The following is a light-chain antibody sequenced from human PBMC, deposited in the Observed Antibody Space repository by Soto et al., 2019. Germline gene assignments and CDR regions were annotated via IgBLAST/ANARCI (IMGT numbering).Light chain of an antibody. J-gene: IGLJ3*02. CDR2: EVS. Sequence: QSVLTQPASVSGSPGQSITISCTGTNSDIGHYNYVSWYQHHPGKAPKLMIYEVSDRPSGVSIRFSGSKSGNTASLTISGLQAEDEADYYCSSYTRSSTRVFGGGTKLTVL. V-gene: IGLV2-14*01. CDR3: SSYTRSSTRV. CDR1: NSDIGHYNY.